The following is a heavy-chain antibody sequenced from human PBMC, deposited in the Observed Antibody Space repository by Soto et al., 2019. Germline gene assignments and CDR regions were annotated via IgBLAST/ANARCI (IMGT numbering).Heavy chain of an antibody. Sequence: PSETLSLTYTVSGGSISSYYWSWIRQPPGKGLEWIGYIYYSGSTNYNPSLKSRVTISVDTSKNQFSLKLSSVTAADTAVYYCARVLGVGRDWFDPWGKGTLVTVSS. CDR3: ARVLGVGRDWFDP. CDR1: GGSISSYY. J-gene: IGHJ5*02. CDR2: IYYSGST. V-gene: IGHV4-59*01. D-gene: IGHD3-16*01.